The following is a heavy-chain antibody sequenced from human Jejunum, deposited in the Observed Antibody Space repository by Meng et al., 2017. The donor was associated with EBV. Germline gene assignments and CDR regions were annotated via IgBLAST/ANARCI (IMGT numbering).Heavy chain of an antibody. D-gene: IGHD6-19*01. CDR2: IYYSGNT. J-gene: IGHJ5*02. V-gene: IGHV4-39*07. CDR3: ARYSSSSGWLGP. Sequence: HVQEPGTGLVKSQEPRSLTRTVSVGSISNILYYWGWIRQPPGKGLEWIGTIYYSGNTYYSPSLKSRVTISVDTSKNQFSLQLNSVTAADTAVYYCARYSSSSGWLGPWGQGTLVTVSS. CDR1: VGSISNILYY.